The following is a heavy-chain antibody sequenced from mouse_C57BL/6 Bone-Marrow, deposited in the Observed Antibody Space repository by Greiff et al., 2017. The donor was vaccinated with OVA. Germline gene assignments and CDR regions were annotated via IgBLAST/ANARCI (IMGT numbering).Heavy chain of an antibody. D-gene: IGHD1-1*01. CDR1: GFNITDYY. CDR2: IDPEDGDT. V-gene: IGHV14-1*01. J-gene: IGHJ4*01. CDR3: TPYYYGSSPLYYAMDY. Sequence: VQLQQSGAELVRPGASVKLSCTASGFNITDYYMHWVKQRPEQGLEWIGRIDPEDGDTEYAPKFQGKATMTADTSSNTAYLQLSSLTSEDTAVYYCTPYYYGSSPLYYAMDYWGQGTSVTVSS.